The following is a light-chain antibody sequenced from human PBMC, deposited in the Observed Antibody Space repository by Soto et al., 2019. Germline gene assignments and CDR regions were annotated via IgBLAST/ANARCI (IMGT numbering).Light chain of an antibody. Sequence: DIQMTQSPSSLSASVGDRVTITCRASQSINSYLTWYQQKPGKAPKLLIYAASSLQSGVPSRFSGSGSGTDFILIISSLHAEVFAYYCRQQSCSQWTFGRGTKVEIK. CDR1: QSINSY. CDR3: QQSCSQWT. CDR2: AAS. V-gene: IGKV1-39*01. J-gene: IGKJ1*01.